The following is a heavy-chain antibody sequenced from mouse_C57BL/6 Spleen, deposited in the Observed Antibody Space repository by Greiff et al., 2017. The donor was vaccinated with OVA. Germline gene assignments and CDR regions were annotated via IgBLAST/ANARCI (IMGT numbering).Heavy chain of an antibody. V-gene: IGHV1-55*01. CDR2: IYPGSGST. CDR3: ARRVGSSLYYAMDY. Sequence: VQLQQSGAELVKPGASVKMSCKASGYTFTSYWITWVKQRPGQGLEWIGDIYPGSGSTNYNEKFKSKATLTVDTSSSTAYMQLSSLTSEDSAVYYCARRVGSSLYYAMDYWGQGTSVTVSS. D-gene: IGHD1-1*01. CDR1: GYTFTSYW. J-gene: IGHJ4*01.